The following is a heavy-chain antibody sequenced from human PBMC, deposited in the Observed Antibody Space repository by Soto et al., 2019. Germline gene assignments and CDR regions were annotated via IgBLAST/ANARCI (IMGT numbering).Heavy chain of an antibody. V-gene: IGHV3-74*01. CDR2: INSERSST. CDR3: ARVAYDILTGHPGYLDY. Sequence: GGSLRLSCAASGFTFRSYWMQWVRQAPGKGLVWVSWINSERSSTSYADSVKGRYTISGDNAKNTLYMQMNSLRAEDTAVYYCARVAYDILTGHPGYLDYWGQGALVTVSS. CDR1: GFTFRSYW. J-gene: IGHJ4*02. D-gene: IGHD3-9*01.